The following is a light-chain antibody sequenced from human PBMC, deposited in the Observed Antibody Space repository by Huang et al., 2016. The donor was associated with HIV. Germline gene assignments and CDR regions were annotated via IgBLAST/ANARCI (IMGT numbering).Light chain of an antibody. CDR3: QKYDSVPRT. J-gene: IGKJ1*01. Sequence: DIQMTQYPSSLSASVGDRVTITCRASQDINNYLAWYQQKASQVPKLLIYAASSLQTGAPSRFSGSGSGTDFTLSITSLQPEDVAIYYCQKYDSVPRTFGQGTKVDIK. CDR2: AAS. CDR1: QDINNY. V-gene: IGKV1-27*01.